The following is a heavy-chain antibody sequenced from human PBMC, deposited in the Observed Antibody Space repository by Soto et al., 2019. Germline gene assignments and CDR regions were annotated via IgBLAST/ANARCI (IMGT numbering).Heavy chain of an antibody. Sequence: GESLKISCKTSGYSFTSYWIGWVRQMPGKGMEWMGNIYPYDSDTRYSPSFQGQVTISADTSITTAYLQWSGLRASDAAMYFCARHLVGSTRGNFDYWGQGTLVTVSS. CDR1: GYSFTSYW. CDR3: ARHLVGSTRGNFDY. D-gene: IGHD2-2*01. CDR2: IYPYDSDT. J-gene: IGHJ4*01. V-gene: IGHV5-51*01.